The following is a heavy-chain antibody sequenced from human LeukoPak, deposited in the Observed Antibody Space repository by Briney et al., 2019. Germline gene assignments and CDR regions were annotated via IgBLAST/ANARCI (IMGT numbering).Heavy chain of an antibody. D-gene: IGHD5-24*01. CDR2: ISASDGRA. CDR3: AKASENYHYAVC. Sequence: VTLTCAASGFTFSSDDLRWMRQAPGKGLEWGSAISASDGRAHYVASVKGRVTISRDNSKNPLYLQMNSLGAEDTAIYYCAKASENYHYAVCWGKGTTVTV. V-gene: IGHV3-23*01. J-gene: IGHJ6*03. CDR1: GFTFSSDD.